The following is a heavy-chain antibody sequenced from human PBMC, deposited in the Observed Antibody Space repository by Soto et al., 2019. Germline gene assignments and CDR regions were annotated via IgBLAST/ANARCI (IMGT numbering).Heavy chain of an antibody. CDR1: GYRFTSYG. J-gene: IGHJ4*02. CDR3: ARDLRTFGGVIVPFDY. Sequence: QVQLVQSGAEVKKPGASVKVSCKASGYRFTSYGISWARQAPGQGLEWVGWISPYNGNTNYAQKLQGRVTMTADTSTRTAYMELRSLRSDDTAVYYCARDLRTFGGVIVPFDYWSQGTLVTVSS. D-gene: IGHD3-16*02. V-gene: IGHV1-18*01. CDR2: ISPYNGNT.